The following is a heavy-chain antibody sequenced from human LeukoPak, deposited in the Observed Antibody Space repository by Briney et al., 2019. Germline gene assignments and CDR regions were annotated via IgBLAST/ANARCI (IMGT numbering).Heavy chain of an antibody. CDR3: ARESGAEKIGQMLNY. V-gene: IGHV3-30*02. J-gene: IGHJ4*02. CDR2: IQYDGSEI. Sequence: GGSLRLSCAASGLKFSTSGMHWVRQAPGKGLEWVAFIQYDGSEIYYADSLKGRFTISRDNSKNTLYLQMNSLRAEDTAVFYCARESGAEKIGQMLNYWGQGTLVTVSS. CDR1: GLKFSTSG. D-gene: IGHD1-14*01.